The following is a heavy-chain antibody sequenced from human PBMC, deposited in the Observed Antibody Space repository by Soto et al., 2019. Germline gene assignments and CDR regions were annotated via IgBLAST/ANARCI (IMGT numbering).Heavy chain of an antibody. D-gene: IGHD3-16*01. V-gene: IGHV1-18*01. J-gene: IGHJ6*03. CDR1: GYSFSSHG. Sequence: QVHLVQSGDEVKKPGAAVQVSCKASGYSFSSHGIGWVRQAPGQGLEWMGWISVYNRNTNYAARFQGRVTLTTDTSTSTAYMELRSLRSDDTAVYYCASAGASVFYYCYYMDVWAKGPTVTVSS. CDR2: ISVYNRNT. CDR3: ASAGASVFYYCYYMDV.